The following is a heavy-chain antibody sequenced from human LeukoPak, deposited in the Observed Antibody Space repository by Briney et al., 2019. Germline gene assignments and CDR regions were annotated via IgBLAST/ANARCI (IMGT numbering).Heavy chain of an antibody. CDR1: GFTFSSYW. V-gene: IGHV3-74*01. Sequence: PGGSLRLSCAASGFTFSSYWMHWVRQTPGKGLMWVSRIESDGSTIYADSVKGRFTISRDNSKNTLYLQMNSLRAEDTAVYYCANTGYSSGWYASPGWFDPWGQGTLVTVSS. D-gene: IGHD6-19*01. J-gene: IGHJ5*02. CDR3: ANTGYSSGWYASPGWFDP. CDR2: IESDGST.